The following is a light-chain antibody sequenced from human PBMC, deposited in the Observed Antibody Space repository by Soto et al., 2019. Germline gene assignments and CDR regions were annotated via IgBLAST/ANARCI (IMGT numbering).Light chain of an antibody. CDR1: QSVSNN. V-gene: IGKV3-11*01. CDR2: DAS. Sequence: EIVLTQSPATLSFSPGERAILSFKASQSVSNNLAWYQQKPGQAPRLLIYDASTRATDIPARFSGSGSGTDFTLTISSLEPEDFAVYYCQQYDNWPPFTFGQGTRLEI. J-gene: IGKJ5*01. CDR3: QQYDNWPPFT.